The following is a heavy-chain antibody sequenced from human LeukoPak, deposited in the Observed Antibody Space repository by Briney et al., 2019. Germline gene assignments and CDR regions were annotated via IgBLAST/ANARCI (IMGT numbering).Heavy chain of an antibody. CDR1: GGTSSSYA. Sequence: SVKVSCKASGGTSSSYAISWVRQAPGQGLEWMGGIIPIFGTANYAQKFQGRVTITADESTSTAYMELSSLRSEDTAVYYCARGTSYYDFWSGYLGYWGQGTLVTVSS. D-gene: IGHD3-3*01. CDR2: IIPIFGTA. J-gene: IGHJ4*02. CDR3: ARGTSYYDFWSGYLGY. V-gene: IGHV1-69*13.